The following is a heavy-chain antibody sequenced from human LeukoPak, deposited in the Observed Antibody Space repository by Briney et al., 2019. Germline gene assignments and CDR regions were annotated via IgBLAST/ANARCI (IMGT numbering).Heavy chain of an antibody. CDR1: GGSFSGYY. Sequence: SETLSLTCAVYGGSFSGYYWSWIRQPPGKGLEWIGEINHSGGTNYNPSLKSRVTISVDTSKNQFSLKLSSVTAADTAVYYCARGNWYFDLWGRGTLVTVSS. J-gene: IGHJ2*01. CDR3: ARGNWYFDL. CDR2: INHSGGT. V-gene: IGHV4-34*01.